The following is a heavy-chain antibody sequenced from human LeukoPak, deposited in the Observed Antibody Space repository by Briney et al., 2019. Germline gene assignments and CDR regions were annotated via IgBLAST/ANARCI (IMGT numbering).Heavy chain of an antibody. J-gene: IGHJ5*02. D-gene: IGHD5-24*01. CDR1: GGSISSSNW. V-gene: IGHV4-4*02. Sequence: PSETLSLTCAVSGGSISSSNWWSLVRQPPGKGLEWIGEIYHSGSTNYSPSLKSRVTISVDKSKNQFSLKLSSVTAADTAVYYCARDRGRDGYNSLWFDPWGQGTLVTVSS. CDR2: IYHSGST. CDR3: ARDRGRDGYNSLWFDP.